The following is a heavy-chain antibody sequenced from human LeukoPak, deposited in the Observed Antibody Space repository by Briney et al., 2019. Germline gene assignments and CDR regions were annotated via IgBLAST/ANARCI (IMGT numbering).Heavy chain of an antibody. D-gene: IGHD3-22*01. CDR2: ISRSGNTI. CDR1: GFTFSSYN. CDR3: AGAYYYDSSAYYDY. Sequence: PGGSLRLSCAASGFTFSSYNMNWVRQAPGKGLEWVSYISRSGNTIYYADSVKGRFTISRDNAKNSLYLQMNSLRAEDTAVYYCAGAYYYDSSAYYDYWGQGTLVTVSP. J-gene: IGHJ4*02. V-gene: IGHV3-48*04.